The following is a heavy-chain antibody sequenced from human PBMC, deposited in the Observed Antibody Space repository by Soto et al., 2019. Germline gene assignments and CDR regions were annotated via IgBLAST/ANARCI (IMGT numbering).Heavy chain of an antibody. J-gene: IGHJ4*02. CDR1: GGTFSSYA. CDR3: ARHSNWNGIDY. V-gene: IGHV1-69*13. D-gene: IGHD1-20*01. Sequence: SVKVSFKGSGGTFSSYAISWVRQAPGQGPEWMGGIIPIFGTANYAQKFQGRVTITADESTSTAYMELSSLRSEDTAVYYCARHSNWNGIDYWGQGTLVTVSS. CDR2: IIPIFGTA.